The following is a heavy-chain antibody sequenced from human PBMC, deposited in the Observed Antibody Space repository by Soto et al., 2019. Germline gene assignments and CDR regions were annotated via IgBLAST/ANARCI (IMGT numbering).Heavy chain of an antibody. J-gene: IGHJ4*02. CDR3: ARGGWKLFDY. CDR2: FYYSGST. Sequence: QMQLQESGPGLVKPSETLSLTCTVSGGSISSYYWSWIRQPPGKGLEWIGYFYYSGSTNYNPSLKSRVTISVDTSKNQFSLKLSSVTAADTAVYYCARGGWKLFDYWGQGTLVTVSS. CDR1: GGSISSYY. V-gene: IGHV4-59*01. D-gene: IGHD6-19*01.